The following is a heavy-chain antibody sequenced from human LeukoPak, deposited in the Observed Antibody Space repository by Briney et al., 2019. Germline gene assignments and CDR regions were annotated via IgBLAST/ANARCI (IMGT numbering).Heavy chain of an antibody. CDR3: AKGSGTTYRYNWFDP. Sequence: GGSLRLSCAASGFTFSTYAMTWVRQAPGKGLEWVSAISASGDSTHYADSVKGRFTISRDNSKNTLCLQMKSLRAEDTALYYCAKGSGTTYRYNWFDPWGQGALVTVSS. CDR1: GFTFSTYA. J-gene: IGHJ5*02. D-gene: IGHD1-26*01. CDR2: ISASGDST. V-gene: IGHV3-23*01.